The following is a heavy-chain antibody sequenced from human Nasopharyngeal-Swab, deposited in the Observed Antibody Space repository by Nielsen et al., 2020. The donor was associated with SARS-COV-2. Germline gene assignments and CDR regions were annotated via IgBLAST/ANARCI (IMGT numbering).Heavy chain of an antibody. J-gene: IGHJ3*02. CDR1: AGTFSSYA. CDR2: IIPIFGTA. CDR3: AGWITMIRGATFDI. Sequence: SVKVSCKASAGTFSSYAVSWVRQAPGQGLEWMGGIIPIFGTANYAQKFQGRVTITANESTSTAFMELSSLRSEDTAVYYCAGWITMIRGATFDIWGQGTMVTVSS. D-gene: IGHD3-10*01. V-gene: IGHV1-69*13.